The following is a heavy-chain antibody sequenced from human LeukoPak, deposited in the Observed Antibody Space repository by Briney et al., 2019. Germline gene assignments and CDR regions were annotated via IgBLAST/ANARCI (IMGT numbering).Heavy chain of an antibody. V-gene: IGHV3-48*03. D-gene: IGHD6-19*01. Sequence: PGGSLRLSCAASGFTLSSYEMNWVRQAPGKGLEWVSYISSSGSTIYYADSVKGRFTISRDNAKNSLYLQMNSLRAEDTAVYYCARHPWNSSGWYPSYYFDYWGQGTLVTVSS. CDR2: ISSSGSTI. CDR3: ARHPWNSSGWYPSYYFDY. CDR1: GFTLSSYE. J-gene: IGHJ4*02.